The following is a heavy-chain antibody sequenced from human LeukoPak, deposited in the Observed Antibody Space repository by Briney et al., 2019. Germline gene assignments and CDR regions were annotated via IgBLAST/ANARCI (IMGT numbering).Heavy chain of an antibody. CDR1: GYTSTSYY. CDR3: ARVGTGTTDY. J-gene: IGHJ4*02. Sequence: GASVKVSCKASGYTSTSYYMHWVRQAPGQGLERMGIINPSGGSTSYAQKFQGRVTMTRDTSTSTVYMELSSLRSEDTAVYYCARVGTGTTDYWGQGTLVTVSS. D-gene: IGHD1-1*01. V-gene: IGHV1-46*01. CDR2: INPSGGST.